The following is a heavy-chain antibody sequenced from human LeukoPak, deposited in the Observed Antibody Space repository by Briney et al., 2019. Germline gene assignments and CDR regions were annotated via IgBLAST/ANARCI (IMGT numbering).Heavy chain of an antibody. Sequence: SETLSLTCTVSGGSISSYYWSWIRQPPAKGLEWIGYIYYSGSTNYNPSLKSRVTMSVDTSKDQFSLKLSSVTAADTAVYYCARDNSGIMITFGGVIVDPTRFDPWGQGTLVTVSS. D-gene: IGHD3-16*02. CDR1: GGSISSYY. CDR3: ARDNSGIMITFGGVIVDPTRFDP. J-gene: IGHJ5*02. CDR2: IYYSGST. V-gene: IGHV4-59*12.